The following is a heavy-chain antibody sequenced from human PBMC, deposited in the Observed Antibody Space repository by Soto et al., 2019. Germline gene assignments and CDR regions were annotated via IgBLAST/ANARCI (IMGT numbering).Heavy chain of an antibody. V-gene: IGHV1-18*01. J-gene: IGHJ5*02. D-gene: IGHD2-2*01. CDR1: GNTFTNFG. CDR3: ARVIPGAEAWFHP. CDR2: SSPYTDDP. Sequence: QGQLVQSGVEVKKPGASVKVSCSASGNTFTNFGVTWVRQAPGQGLEWMGWSSPYTDDPSYAQKFQGRVTMTIDTSTRTAYLDLRSLTSYDTAVYYCARVIPGAEAWFHPWGQGTLVTVSS.